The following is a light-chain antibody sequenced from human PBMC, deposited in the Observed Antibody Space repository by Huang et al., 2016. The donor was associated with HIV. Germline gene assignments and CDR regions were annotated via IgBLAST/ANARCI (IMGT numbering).Light chain of an antibody. J-gene: IGKJ2*01. CDR3: MQGLQTPYT. CDR1: QSLLRGSGNNY. V-gene: IGKV2-28*01. CDR2: LGS. Sequence: DIVMTQSPLSLPATPGAPAFISCNSSQSLLRGSGNNYLDWYLQKPGQSPQLLIYLGSNRASGVPDRFSGIGAGTDFTLTISRVEAEDVGVYYGMQGLQTPYTFGQGTNLEIK.